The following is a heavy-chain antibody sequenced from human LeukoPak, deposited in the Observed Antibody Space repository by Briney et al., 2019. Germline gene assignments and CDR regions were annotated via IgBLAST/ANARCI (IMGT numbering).Heavy chain of an antibody. J-gene: IGHJ4*02. D-gene: IGHD3-22*01. Sequence: PGGSLRLSCAASGFAFDSFAMSWVRQAPGQGLAWVSAIGDSSSHTYYADSVKGRFTISRDNSKNTLYLQMNSLRAEDTAVYYCARDSPYYYDSSGPHLDYWGQGTLVTVSS. CDR2: IGDSSSHT. CDR1: GFAFDSFA. V-gene: IGHV3-23*01. CDR3: ARDSPYYYDSSGPHLDY.